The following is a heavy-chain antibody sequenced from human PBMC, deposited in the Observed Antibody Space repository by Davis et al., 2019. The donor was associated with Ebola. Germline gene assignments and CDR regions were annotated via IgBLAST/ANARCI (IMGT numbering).Heavy chain of an antibody. CDR2: IKQDGTEK. CDR1: GFTFSNYW. CDR3: ARGVKGSSSSWYYYYGMDV. D-gene: IGHD6-6*01. V-gene: IGHV3-7*03. Sequence: GESLKISCAASGFTFSNYWMSWVRQAPGKGLEWVANIKQDGTEKFYVDSVKGRFTISRDNAKNSLYLQMNSLRAEDTAVYYCARGVKGSSSSWYYYYGMDVWGQGTTVTVSS. J-gene: IGHJ6*02.